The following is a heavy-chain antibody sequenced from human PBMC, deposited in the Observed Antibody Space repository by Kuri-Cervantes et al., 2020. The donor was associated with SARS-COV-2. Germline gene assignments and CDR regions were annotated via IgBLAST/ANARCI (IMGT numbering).Heavy chain of an antibody. V-gene: IGHV4-59*10. CDR1: GESISSYY. Sequence: SETLSLTCAFYGESISSYYWSWIRQPAGKGLEWIGRIYTSGSTNYNPSLKSRVTMSVDTSKNQFSLKLSSVTAADTAVYYCARSYYGSGSLDYWGQGTLVTVSS. CDR3: ARSYYGSGSLDY. D-gene: IGHD3-10*01. J-gene: IGHJ4*02. CDR2: IYTSGST.